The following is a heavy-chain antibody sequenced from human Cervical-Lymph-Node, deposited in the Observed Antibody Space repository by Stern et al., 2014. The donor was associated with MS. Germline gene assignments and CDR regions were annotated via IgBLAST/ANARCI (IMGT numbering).Heavy chain of an antibody. CDR1: GYTFINYD. CDR3: TTSQGAF. Sequence: QLVQSGAEVKKPGASVRVSCEASGYTFINYDINWVRQATGQGLEWVGWINPKNGHTGSTQKFQGRVTLAANNSISTAYMDLINLRSDDTAVYYCTTSQGAFWGQGSLVTVSP. V-gene: IGHV1-8*01. J-gene: IGHJ4*02. D-gene: IGHD3-3*02. CDR2: INPKNGHT.